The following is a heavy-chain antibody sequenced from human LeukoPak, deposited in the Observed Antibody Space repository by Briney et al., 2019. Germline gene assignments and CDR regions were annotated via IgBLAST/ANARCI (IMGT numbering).Heavy chain of an antibody. J-gene: IGHJ3*02. CDR3: ARLLDYDFWSGYYDAFDI. Sequence: GESLNISCKGSGYSFTSYWIGWVRQMPGKGLEWMGIIYPGDSDTRYSPSFQGQVTISADKSISTAYLQWSSLKASDTAMYYCARLLDYDFWSGYYDAFDIWGQGTMVTVSS. CDR1: GYSFTSYW. CDR2: IYPGDSDT. V-gene: IGHV5-51*01. D-gene: IGHD3-3*01.